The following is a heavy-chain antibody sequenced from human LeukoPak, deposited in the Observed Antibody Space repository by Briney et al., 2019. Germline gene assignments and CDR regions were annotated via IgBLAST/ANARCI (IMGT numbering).Heavy chain of an antibody. J-gene: IGHJ4*02. V-gene: IGHV3-23*01. CDR3: AKDLFACSSTSCYSQSH. Sequence: GGSLRLSCPVSGFTFGTYGMSWVRQAPGKGLEWVSAISGSGGFTYYADSVKGRFTISRDNSKHTLYLQMNSLRAEDTAVYYCAKDLFACSSTSCYSQSHWGQGTLVTVSS. D-gene: IGHD2-2*01. CDR2: ISGSGGFT. CDR1: GFTFGTYG.